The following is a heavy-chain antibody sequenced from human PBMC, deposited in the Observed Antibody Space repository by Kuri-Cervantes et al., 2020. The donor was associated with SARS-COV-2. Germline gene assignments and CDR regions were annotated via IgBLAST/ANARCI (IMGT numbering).Heavy chain of an antibody. CDR2: INPNSGGT. CDR1: GYTFTGYY. D-gene: IGHD2-2*01. CDR3: ARDTYCSSTSCYAKWFDP. J-gene: IGHJ5*02. Sequence: ASVKVSCKAPGYTFTGYYMHWVRQAPGQGLEWMGWINPNSGGTNYAQKFQGRGTMTRNTSISTAYMELSSLRSEDTAVYYCARDTYCSSTSCYAKWFDPWGQAVLVTVSS. V-gene: IGHV1-2*02.